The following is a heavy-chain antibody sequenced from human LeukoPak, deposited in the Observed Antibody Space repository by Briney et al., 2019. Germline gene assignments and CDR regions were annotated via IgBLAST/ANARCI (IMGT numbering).Heavy chain of an antibody. CDR3: ARSYCSSTSCYPGYFDY. D-gene: IGHD2-2*01. V-gene: IGHV5-51*01. J-gene: IGHJ4*02. CDR1: GYSFTSYW. Sequence: GESLKISCKGSGYSFTSYWIGWVRQMPGKGLEWMGIIYPGDSDTRYSPSFQGQVTISADQSISTAYLQWSSLKASDTAMYYCARSYCSSTSCYPGYFDYWGQGTLVTVSS. CDR2: IYPGDSDT.